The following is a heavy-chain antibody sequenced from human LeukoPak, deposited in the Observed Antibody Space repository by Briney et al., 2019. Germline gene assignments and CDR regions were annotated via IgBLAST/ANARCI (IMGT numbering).Heavy chain of an antibody. Sequence: SVKVSCKASGYTFIYYYIHCVRQAPGQGLEWMGRINPKSGGTHHAQKFQGRVTITRDTSISTAYMQLSSLRSDDTAVYFCARETYNVRYYYFDYWVQRTLVTVSS. J-gene: IGHJ4*02. CDR3: ARETYNVRYYYFDY. D-gene: IGHD5/OR15-5a*01. V-gene: IGHV1-2*06. CDR1: GYTFIYYY. CDR2: INPKSGGT.